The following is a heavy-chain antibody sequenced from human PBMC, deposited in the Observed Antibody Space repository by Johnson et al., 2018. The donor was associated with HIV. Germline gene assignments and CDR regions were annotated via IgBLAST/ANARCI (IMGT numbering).Heavy chain of an antibody. CDR2: IRYDGSKK. CDR1: GFNFSKYG. V-gene: IGHV3-30*02. J-gene: IGHJ3*01. Sequence: QMLLVESGGGVVQPGGSLKLSCAASGFNFSKYGMHWVRQAPGKGLEWVAFIRYDGSKKYYEDSVKGRFTISRDNSKNTLYLQMSSRRPEDTAVHYCAKDGYRAALDVWGQGTMVTVST. CDR3: AKDGYRAALDV. D-gene: IGHD5-24*01.